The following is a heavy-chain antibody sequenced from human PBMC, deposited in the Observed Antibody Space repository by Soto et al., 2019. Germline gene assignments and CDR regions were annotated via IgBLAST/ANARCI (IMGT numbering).Heavy chain of an antibody. D-gene: IGHD3-3*01. CDR2: ISYDGNNK. V-gene: IGHV3-30-3*01. CDR3: ARPGSGYDVPSGQYFYYYHTIDV. Sequence: HPGGSLRLSCAASGFIFSTYAMHWVRQAPGKGLEWVAVISYDGNNKYYADSVKGRFTISRDNSRNTIYLQMNSLTTDDTAVYYCARPGSGYDVPSGQYFYYYHTIDVWGQGTTVTVSS. CDR1: GFIFSTYA. J-gene: IGHJ6*02.